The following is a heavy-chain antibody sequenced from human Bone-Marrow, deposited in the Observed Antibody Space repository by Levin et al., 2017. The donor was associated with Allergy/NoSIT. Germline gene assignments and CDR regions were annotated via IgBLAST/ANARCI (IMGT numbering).Heavy chain of an antibody. Sequence: SCAASGFTVSSNYMSWVRQAPGKGLEWVSVIYSGGSTYYADSVKGRFTISRDNSKNTLYLQMNSLRAEDTAVYYCARDTRRYFDLWGRGTLVTVSS. CDR1: GFTVSSNY. D-gene: IGHD1-1*01. CDR3: ARDTRRYFDL. V-gene: IGHV3-53*01. CDR2: IYSGGST. J-gene: IGHJ2*01.